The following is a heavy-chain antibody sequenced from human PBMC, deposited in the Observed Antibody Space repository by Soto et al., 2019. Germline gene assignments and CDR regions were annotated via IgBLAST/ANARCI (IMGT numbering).Heavy chain of an antibody. D-gene: IGHD2-2*01. CDR3: ARNPPHLCDSTSCHAFDI. Sequence: SETLSLTCSVSGGSISSGAYYWNWIRQHPRKGLEWIGYIYYSGTTYYNPSLGSRVSISADTSKNQFSLKLNSVTVADTAVYYCARNPPHLCDSTSCHAFDIWGQGTMVTVSS. V-gene: IGHV4-31*03. J-gene: IGHJ3*02. CDR2: IYYSGTT. CDR1: GGSISSGAYY.